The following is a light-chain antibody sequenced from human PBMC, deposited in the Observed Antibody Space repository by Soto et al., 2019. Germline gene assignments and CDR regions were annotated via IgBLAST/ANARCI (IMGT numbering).Light chain of an antibody. J-gene: IGKJ1*01. V-gene: IGKV3D-20*02. Sequence: EIVLTQSPGTLSLSPGERATLSCRASQSVSSYYLAWYQQKPGQAPRLLIYAASSRATGIPDRFSGSGSGTDFTLTISNLEPEDFAVYYCQQHSHWPPWTFGQGTKVDI. CDR3: QQHSHWPPWT. CDR1: QSVSSYY. CDR2: AAS.